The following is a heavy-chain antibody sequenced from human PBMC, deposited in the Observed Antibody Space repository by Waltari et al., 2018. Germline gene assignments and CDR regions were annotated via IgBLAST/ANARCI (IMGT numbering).Heavy chain of an antibody. CDR1: GGSISSYY. J-gene: IGHJ4*02. D-gene: IGHD3-10*01. V-gene: IGHV4-59*01. CDR3: ARDRGYQDY. Sequence: QVQLQESGPGLVKPSETLSLTCTVSGGSISSYYWIWIRQPPGKGLEWIGYIYSSGSTNYNPSLKSRVIISVDTSKNQFSLKVRSMTAADTAVYYCARDRGYQDYWGQGTLVTVSS. CDR2: IYSSGST.